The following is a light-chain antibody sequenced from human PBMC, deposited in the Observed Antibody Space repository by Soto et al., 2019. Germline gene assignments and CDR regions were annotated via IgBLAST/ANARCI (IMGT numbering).Light chain of an antibody. Sequence: FLTQNQDTLSLSPEDRATLTCRASQSVTNYIAWYQQRPGQAPRLLIYDDSNRATGVPDRLSGSRSGTDLTLTISSLEPEDFAVYYCQQYGSSPITFGQGTRLEIK. V-gene: IGKV3-20*01. CDR2: DDS. CDR1: QSVTNY. J-gene: IGKJ5*01. CDR3: QQYGSSPIT.